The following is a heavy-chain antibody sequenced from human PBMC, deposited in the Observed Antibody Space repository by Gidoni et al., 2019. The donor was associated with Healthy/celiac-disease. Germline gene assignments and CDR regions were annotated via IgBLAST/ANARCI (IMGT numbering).Heavy chain of an antibody. V-gene: IGHV3-9*01. CDR3: AKDSSGYYYDSSGYHRYNWFDP. CDR2: ISWNSGSI. CDR1: GFTFDDYA. J-gene: IGHJ5*02. D-gene: IGHD3-22*01. Sequence: EVQLVESGGGLVQPGRSLRLSCASSGFTFDDYAMHWVRQAPGKGLEWVAGISWNSGSIGYADSVKGRFTISRDNAKNSLYLQMNSLRAEDTALYYCAKDSSGYYYDSSGYHRYNWFDPWGQGTLVTVSS.